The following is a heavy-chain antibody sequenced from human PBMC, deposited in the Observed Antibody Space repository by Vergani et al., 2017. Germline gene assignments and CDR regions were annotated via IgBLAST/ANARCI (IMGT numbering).Heavy chain of an antibody. CDR1: GGSFSTGGQS. CDR3: ARVGGEYDKDALDV. Sequence: QVQLQESGPGLVKPSQTLSLTCTVSGGSFSTGGQSWTWLRQSAGKGLEWIGRIYTSGATNYNPSLRSRASMSVDASKKQFSLTLTSVTAADTAVYYCARVGGEYDKDALDVWGQGTKVTVTS. D-gene: IGHD2-21*01. V-gene: IGHV4-61*02. CDR2: IYTSGAT. J-gene: IGHJ3*01.